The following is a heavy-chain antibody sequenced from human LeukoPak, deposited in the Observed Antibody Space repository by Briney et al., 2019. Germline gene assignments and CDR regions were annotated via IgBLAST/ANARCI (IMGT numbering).Heavy chain of an antibody. CDR3: ARMTTTGTTSDY. D-gene: IGHD1-1*01. CDR2: INPNSGGT. CDR1: GYTFTDYY. Sequence: ASVKVSRKASGYTFTDYYMHWVRQAPGQGLEWMGWINPNSGGTNYAQKFQGRVTMTRDTSISTAYMELSRLRSDDTAVYYCARMTTTGTTSDYWGQGTLVTVSS. J-gene: IGHJ4*02. V-gene: IGHV1-2*02.